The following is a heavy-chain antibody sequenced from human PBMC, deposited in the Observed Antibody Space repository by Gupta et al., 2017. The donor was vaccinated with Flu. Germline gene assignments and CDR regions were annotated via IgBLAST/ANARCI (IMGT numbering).Heavy chain of an antibody. D-gene: IGHD3-3*01. Sequence: PPGKGLEWIGEIHHRGSTNYNPSLKSRVTISVDQSNNQFSLELTSVTAADTAVYYCARRFLEWLIEDQNYYYYYYMDVWGKGTTVTVSS. CDR2: IHHRGST. J-gene: IGHJ6*03. CDR3: ARRFLEWLIEDQNYYYYYYMDV. V-gene: IGHV4-4*02.